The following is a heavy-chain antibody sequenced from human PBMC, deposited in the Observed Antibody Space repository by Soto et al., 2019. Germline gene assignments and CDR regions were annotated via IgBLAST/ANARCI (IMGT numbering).Heavy chain of an antibody. D-gene: IGHD2-15*01. CDR3: ARGIATGQLDS. CDR1: GYTFTRYT. V-gene: IGHV1-3*01. Sequence: ASVQVSCKASGYTFTRYTMNWVRQAPGQRLEWMGWINPDNGNTKSSQKFQDRVIITRDTSASTAYMDLSSLRSEDTAVYFCARGIATGQLDSWGQGTLVTVSS. J-gene: IGHJ5*01. CDR2: INPDNGNT.